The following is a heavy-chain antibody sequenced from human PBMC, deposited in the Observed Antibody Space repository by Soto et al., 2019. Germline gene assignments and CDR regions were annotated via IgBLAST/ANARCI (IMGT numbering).Heavy chain of an antibody. J-gene: IGHJ5*02. D-gene: IGHD2-8*01. V-gene: IGHV4-30-2*01. Sequence: PSETLSLTCSVSGGSVNSGGYSWSWIRQPPGKGLEWIGFISPSGSPAYNPSLKSRVTISVDRSNNQISLELSSVTAADTAVYYCARGVLAWGPGTQVTVSS. CDR2: ISPSGSP. CDR1: GGSVNSGGYS. CDR3: ARGVLA.